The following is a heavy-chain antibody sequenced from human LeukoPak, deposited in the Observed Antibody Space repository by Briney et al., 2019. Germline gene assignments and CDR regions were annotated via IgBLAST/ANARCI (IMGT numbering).Heavy chain of an antibody. J-gene: IGHJ4*02. Sequence: PGGSLRLSCAASGSTFSSYWMHWVRQVPGKGLVWVSRISGDGSGINYADSVKGRFTISRDNAKNTVYLQMNSLRVDDTAVYYCAKDRGPPSPDYWGQGTLVTVSS. D-gene: IGHD2-2*01. V-gene: IGHV3-74*01. CDR1: GSTFSSYW. CDR3: AKDRGPPSPDY. CDR2: ISGDGSGI.